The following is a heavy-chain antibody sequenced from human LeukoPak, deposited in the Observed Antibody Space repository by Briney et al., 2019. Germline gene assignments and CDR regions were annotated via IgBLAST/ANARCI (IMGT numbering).Heavy chain of an antibody. V-gene: IGHV1-18*01. J-gene: IGHJ4*02. Sequence: ASVKVSCKASGYTFTSYGISWVRQAPGQGLEWIGWISAYNGNTNYAQKLQERVTMTTDTSTSTAYMELRSLRSDDTAVYYCAIGYYDILTGYYTTSLGYFDYWGQGTLVTVSS. D-gene: IGHD3-9*01. CDR3: AIGYYDILTGYYTTSLGYFDY. CDR1: GYTFTSYG. CDR2: ISAYNGNT.